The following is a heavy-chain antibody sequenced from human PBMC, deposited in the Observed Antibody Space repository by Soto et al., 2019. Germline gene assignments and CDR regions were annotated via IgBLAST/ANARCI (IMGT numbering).Heavy chain of an antibody. CDR1: GGPFSSYA. J-gene: IGHJ4*02. D-gene: IGHD3-22*01. Sequence: GASVKVSCKASGGPFSSYAISWVRQAPGQGLEWMGGIIPIFGTANYAQKFQGRVTITADESTSTAYMELSSLRSEDTAVYYCARGEARTTHYYDSSGYYYVFDYWGQGTLVTVSS. V-gene: IGHV1-69*13. CDR2: IIPIFGTA. CDR3: ARGEARTTHYYDSSGYYYVFDY.